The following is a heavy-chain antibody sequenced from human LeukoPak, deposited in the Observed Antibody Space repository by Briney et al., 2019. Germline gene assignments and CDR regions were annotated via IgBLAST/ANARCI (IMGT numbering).Heavy chain of an antibody. CDR2: IYSDGRT. V-gene: IGHV3-53*01. CDR1: GFTVSTNY. Sequence: PGGSLRLSCAASGFTVSTNYMSWVRQAPGKGLEWVSVIYSDGRTYYADSVKGRFTISRDNSKNTLYPQMNSLRAEDTAVYYCARDSGRFDVFDIWGQGTMVTVSS. J-gene: IGHJ3*02. CDR3: ARDSGRFDVFDI. D-gene: IGHD3-10*01.